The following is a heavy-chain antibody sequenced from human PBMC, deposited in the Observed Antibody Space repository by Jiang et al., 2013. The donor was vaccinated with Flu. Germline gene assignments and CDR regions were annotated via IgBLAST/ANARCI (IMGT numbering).Heavy chain of an antibody. J-gene: IGHJ4*02. CDR1: GFTFSSYA. D-gene: IGHD6-13*01. V-gene: IGHV3-30-3*01. CDR3: ARGFVRAAARYY. Sequence: QLVESGGGVVQPGRSLRLSCAASGFTFSSYAMHWVRQAPGKGLEWVAVISYDGSNKYYADSVKGRFTISRDNSKNTLYLQMNSLRAEDTAVYYCARGFVRAAARYYWGQGTLVTVSS. CDR2: ISYDGSNK.